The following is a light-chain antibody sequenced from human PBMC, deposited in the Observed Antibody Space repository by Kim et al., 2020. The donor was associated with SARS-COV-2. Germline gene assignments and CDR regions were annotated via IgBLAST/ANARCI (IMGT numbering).Light chain of an antibody. CDR3: QVWDSSTAV. CDR1: EIGTKN. J-gene: IGLJ2*01. V-gene: IGLV3-9*01. Sequence: SYELTQPLSVSVALGQTATITCEGKEIGTKNVHWYQQKPGQATVLVIYRDTNRPSGIPERFSGSNSGNTATLTISSVQVGDEGDYYCQVWDSSTAVFGGGTQLTVL. CDR2: RDT.